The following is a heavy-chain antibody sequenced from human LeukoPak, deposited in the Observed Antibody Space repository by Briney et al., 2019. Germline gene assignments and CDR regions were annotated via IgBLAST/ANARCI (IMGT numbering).Heavy chain of an antibody. CDR1: GGSIRSYF. V-gene: IGHV4-59*12. D-gene: IGHD3-22*01. Sequence: SETLSLTCSVSGGSIRSYFWSWIRQPPGKGLEWIGYINDSGGTNYNPSLKSRVAISVDTSKNQFSLKLSSVTAADTAVYYCARDRSVEPYYYDSSGWSWFDPWGQGTLVTVSS. J-gene: IGHJ5*02. CDR3: ARDRSVEPYYYDSSGWSWFDP. CDR2: INDSGGT.